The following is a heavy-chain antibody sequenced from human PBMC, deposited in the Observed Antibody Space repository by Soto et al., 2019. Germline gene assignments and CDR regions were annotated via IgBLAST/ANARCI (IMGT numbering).Heavy chain of an antibody. D-gene: IGHD2-2*01. CDR3: ASRERGLGYCSSTSCMGWFDP. Sequence: QVQLQQWGAGLLKPSETLSLTCAVYGGSFSGYYWSWIRQPPGKGLEWIGEINHSGSTNYNPSLKSRLTISVATSKNQFSLKLSSVTAADTAVYYCASRERGLGYCSSTSCMGWFDPWGQGTLVTVSS. V-gene: IGHV4-34*01. CDR1: GGSFSGYY. CDR2: INHSGST. J-gene: IGHJ5*02.